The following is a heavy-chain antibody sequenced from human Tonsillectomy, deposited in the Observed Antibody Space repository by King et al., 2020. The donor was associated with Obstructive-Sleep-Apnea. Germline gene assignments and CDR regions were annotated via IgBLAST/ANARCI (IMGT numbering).Heavy chain of an antibody. J-gene: IGHJ4*02. CDR3: ARGKSDYGDY. Sequence: QLVQSGAEVKKPGASVKVSCEASGYTFTNYYIHWVRQATGQGLEWVGIINTSGGGTSYAQKFQGRVTMTRDTSTSTVYMELSSLTSDDTAVYYCARGKSDYGDYWGQGTRVTVSS. CDR1: GYTFTNYY. CDR2: INTSGGGT. V-gene: IGHV1-46*01.